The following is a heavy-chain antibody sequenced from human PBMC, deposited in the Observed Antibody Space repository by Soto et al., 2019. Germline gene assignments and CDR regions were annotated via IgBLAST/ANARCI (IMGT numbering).Heavy chain of an antibody. D-gene: IGHD1-1*01. CDR2: ISHSGST. CDR1: GGSISIINNY. CDR3: AKAEANCGTARPVDS. V-gene: IGHV4-31*03. Sequence: QLQLQEAGPGLVKPSQTLSLSCTVSGGSISIINNYCTWIRQHPGKGLEWIGFISHSGSTYYNPYLTGRVTISLDTSNNQLTLTLSSVTAADTAVDFGAKAEANCGTARPVDSWGQGPLVTVSS. J-gene: IGHJ4*02.